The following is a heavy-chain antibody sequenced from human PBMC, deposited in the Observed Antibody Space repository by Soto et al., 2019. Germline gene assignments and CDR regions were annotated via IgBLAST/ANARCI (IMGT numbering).Heavy chain of an antibody. Sequence: QMQLVQSGPEVKKPGTSVKVSCKASGFTFTSSAMQWVRQARGQRLEWIGWIVVGSGNTNYAQKFQERVTITRDMSXXTAYMELSSLRSEDTAVYYCAADLEDYGSGSYSDYWGQGTLVTVSS. J-gene: IGHJ4*02. CDR1: GFTFTSSA. CDR2: IVVGSGNT. CDR3: AADLEDYGSGSYSDY. V-gene: IGHV1-58*02. D-gene: IGHD3-10*01.